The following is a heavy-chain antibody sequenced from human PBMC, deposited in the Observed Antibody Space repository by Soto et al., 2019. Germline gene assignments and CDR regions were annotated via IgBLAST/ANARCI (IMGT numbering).Heavy chain of an antibody. Sequence: GGSLRLSCAASGFTFSSYAMHWVRQAPGKGLEWVAVISYDGSNKYYADSVKGRFTISRDNSKNTLYLQMNSLRAEDTAVYYCARDRLSYYDYVWGSDFDYWGQGTLVTVSS. J-gene: IGHJ4*02. V-gene: IGHV3-30-3*01. CDR3: ARDRLSYYDYVWGSDFDY. D-gene: IGHD3-16*01. CDR2: ISYDGSNK. CDR1: GFTFSSYA.